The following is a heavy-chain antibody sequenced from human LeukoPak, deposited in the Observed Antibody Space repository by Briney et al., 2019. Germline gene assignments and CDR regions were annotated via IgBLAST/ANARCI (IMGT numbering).Heavy chain of an antibody. J-gene: IGHJ4*02. CDR2: ISGSGGRT. CDR3: AINQYYYDSSGYYYFDY. V-gene: IGHV3-23*01. CDR1: GFTFSTHA. Sequence: GGSLRLSCAASGFTFSTHAMSWVRQAPGKGLEWVSAISGSGGRTYYADSVKGRFTISRDNSKNTLYLQMNSLRAEDTAVYYCAINQYYYDSSGYYYFDYWGQGTLVTVSS. D-gene: IGHD3-22*01.